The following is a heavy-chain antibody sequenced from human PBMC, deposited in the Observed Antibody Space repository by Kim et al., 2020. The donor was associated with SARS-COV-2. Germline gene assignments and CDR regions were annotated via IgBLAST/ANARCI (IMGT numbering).Heavy chain of an antibody. D-gene: IGHD1-26*01. V-gene: IGHV3-23*01. CDR3: AKRGSGELRRYFDY. CDR2: ISERGDST. CDR1: GFTFSSYA. J-gene: IGHJ4*02. Sequence: GGSLRLSCAASGFTFSSYAMSWVRQAPGKGLEWASTISERGDSTNCAGSVKGRFTISRENSKNTLYLQMNSLTVEDTAVYYCAKRGSGELRRYFDYWGQGTLVTVSS.